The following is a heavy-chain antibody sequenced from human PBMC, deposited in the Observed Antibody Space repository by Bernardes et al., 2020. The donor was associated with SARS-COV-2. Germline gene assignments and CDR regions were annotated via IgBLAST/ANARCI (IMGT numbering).Heavy chain of an antibody. D-gene: IGHD3-9*01. V-gene: IGHV4-59*01. CDR1: GGSISSYY. CDR3: ARGGYFDWTVDY. Sequence: SETLSLTCTVSGGSISSYYWSWIRQPPGKGLEWIGYIYYSGSTNYNPSLKSRVTISVDTSKNQFSLKLSSVTAADTAVYYCARGGYFDWTVDYWGQGTLVTVSS. CDR2: IYYSGST. J-gene: IGHJ4*02.